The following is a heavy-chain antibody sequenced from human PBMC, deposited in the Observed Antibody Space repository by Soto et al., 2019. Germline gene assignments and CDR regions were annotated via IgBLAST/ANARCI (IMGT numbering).Heavy chain of an antibody. CDR3: ARVKVVTATDF. CDR1: GFTFSSCS. Sequence: LRLSCAASGFTFSSCSMNWVRQAPGKGLEWVSYISSSSSTIYYADSVKGRFTISRDNAKNSLYLQMHSLRDGDTAVYYCARVKVVTATDFWGQGTLVTVSS. CDR2: ISSSSSTI. J-gene: IGHJ4*02. D-gene: IGHD2-21*02. V-gene: IGHV3-48*02.